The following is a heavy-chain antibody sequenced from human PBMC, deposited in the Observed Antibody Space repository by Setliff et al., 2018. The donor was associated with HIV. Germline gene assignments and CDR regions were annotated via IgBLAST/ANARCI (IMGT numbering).Heavy chain of an antibody. V-gene: IGHV1-18*01. D-gene: IGHD4-17*01. CDR2: ISTYSDET. Sequence: ASVKVSCKPSGYTFTTYGLSWVRQAPGQGLEWMGWISTYSDETSYSQNLQGRLTMTTDTSTGTAYMELRSLRSDDTAVYYCARDPHDYGDLPRCFDYWGQGALVTVSS. J-gene: IGHJ4*02. CDR1: GYTFTTYG. CDR3: ARDPHDYGDLPRCFDY.